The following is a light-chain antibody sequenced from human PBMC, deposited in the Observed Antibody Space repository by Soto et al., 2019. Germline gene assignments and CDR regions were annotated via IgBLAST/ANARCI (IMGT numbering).Light chain of an antibody. CDR2: EVS. J-gene: IGLJ3*02. Sequence: QSALTQPASVSGSPGQSITISCTGTSSDVGLYNYVYWYQQHPGKAPKLMIYEVSNRPSGVSNRFSGSKSGNTASLTISGLQAEDESDYYCSSYTSSSTLVFGGGTKLTVL. V-gene: IGLV2-14*01. CDR3: SSYTSSSTLV. CDR1: SSDVGLYNY.